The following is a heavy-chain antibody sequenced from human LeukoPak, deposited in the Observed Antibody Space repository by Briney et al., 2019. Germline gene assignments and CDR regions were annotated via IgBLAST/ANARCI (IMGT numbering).Heavy chain of an antibody. CDR2: IKSKTDGGTT. CDR1: GFTFSNAW. V-gene: IGHV3-15*01. Sequence: PGGSLRLSCAASGFTFSNAWMSWVRQAPGKGLEWVGRIKSKTDGGTTDYAAPVKGRFTISRDDSKNTLYLQMNRLKTEDTAVYYCTTGDILTGYYSLYYYGMDVWGKGTTVTVSS. D-gene: IGHD3-9*01. CDR3: TTGDILTGYYSLYYYGMDV. J-gene: IGHJ6*04.